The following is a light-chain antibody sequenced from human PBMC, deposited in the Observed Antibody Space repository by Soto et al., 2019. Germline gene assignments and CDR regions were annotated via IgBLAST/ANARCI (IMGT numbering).Light chain of an antibody. V-gene: IGKV3-20*01. J-gene: IGKJ1*01. Sequence: EIVLTQSPGTLSLSPGERATLSCRASQSVSSSFLAWYQLKSGQAPRLLIYDASTRATGIPDRFSGSGSGTDFTFTISRLEAEDFAVYYCQQYGRSPTTFGQGTKVEIK. CDR3: QQYGRSPTT. CDR1: QSVSSSF. CDR2: DAS.